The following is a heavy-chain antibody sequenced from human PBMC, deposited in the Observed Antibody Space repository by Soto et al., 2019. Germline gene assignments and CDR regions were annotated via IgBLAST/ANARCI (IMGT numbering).Heavy chain of an antibody. Sequence: EVQLLESGGGLVQPGGSLRLSCAASGFTFSSYAMSWVRQAPGKGLEWVSAISGSGGSTYYADSVKGRFTISRDNSKNTLYLQMNSLRAEDTAVYYCAKSALPKQWLVLFYFDYWGQGTLVTVSS. CDR3: AKSALPKQWLVLFYFDY. J-gene: IGHJ4*02. CDR2: ISGSGGST. CDR1: GFTFSSYA. D-gene: IGHD6-19*01. V-gene: IGHV3-23*01.